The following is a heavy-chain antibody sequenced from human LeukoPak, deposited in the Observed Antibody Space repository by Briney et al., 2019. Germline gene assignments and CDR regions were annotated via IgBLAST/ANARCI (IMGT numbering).Heavy chain of an antibody. CDR2: IWYDGSNK. CDR1: GFTFSSYG. V-gene: IGHV3-33*01. CDR3: AREDYYDSSGYYSPQSYFAY. J-gene: IGHJ4*02. Sequence: GGSLRLSCAASGFTFSSYGMHWVRQAPGKGLEWVAVIWYDGSNKYYADSVKGRFTISRDNSKNTLYLQMNSLRAEDTAVYYCAREDYYDSSGYYSPQSYFAYWAQGPLVTVSS. D-gene: IGHD3-22*01.